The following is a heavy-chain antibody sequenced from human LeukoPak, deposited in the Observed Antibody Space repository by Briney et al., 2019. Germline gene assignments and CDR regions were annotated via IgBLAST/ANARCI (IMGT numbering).Heavy chain of an antibody. Sequence: HPGGSLRLSCVASGFTFSNYAMSWVRQAPGKGLEWVSAITGSGTNRYYADSLKGRFTTSRDNSKNTVFLQMNSLRHEDTAIYYYVIWGDYDVLTGYYVPDYWGQGTLVTVAS. J-gene: IGHJ4*02. V-gene: IGHV3-23*01. D-gene: IGHD3-9*01. CDR3: VIWGDYDVLTGYYVPDY. CDR1: GFTFSNYA. CDR2: ITGSGTNR.